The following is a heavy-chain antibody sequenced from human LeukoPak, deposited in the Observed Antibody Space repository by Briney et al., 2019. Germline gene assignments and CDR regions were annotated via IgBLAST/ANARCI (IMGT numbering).Heavy chain of an antibody. D-gene: IGHD6-19*01. Sequence: GGSLRLSCAASGFTFSSYGMHWVRQAPGKGLEWVAFIRYDGSNKYYADSVKGRFTISRDNSKNTLYLQMNSLRVEDTAVYYCAVSGWYGGGQGVEYWGQGTLVTVSS. V-gene: IGHV3-30*02. J-gene: IGHJ4*02. CDR3: AVSGWYGGGQGVEY. CDR2: IRYDGSNK. CDR1: GFTFSSYG.